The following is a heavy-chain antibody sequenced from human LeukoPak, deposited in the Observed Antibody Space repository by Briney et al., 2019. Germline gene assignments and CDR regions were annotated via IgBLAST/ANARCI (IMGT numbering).Heavy chain of an antibody. Sequence: SETLSLTCTVSGGSISSNNFYWGWIRQPPGKGLEWIGSIYYSGATYYNPSLKSRVTISVDTSNDHFSLKLSSVIASDTAVYYCARGTEIFCDVSGCSVPHVGFFDYWGQGTLVTVSS. CDR1: GGSISSNNFY. CDR3: ARGTEIFCDVSGCSVPHVGFFDY. V-gene: IGHV4-39*02. D-gene: IGHD3-22*01. CDR2: IYYSGAT. J-gene: IGHJ4*02.